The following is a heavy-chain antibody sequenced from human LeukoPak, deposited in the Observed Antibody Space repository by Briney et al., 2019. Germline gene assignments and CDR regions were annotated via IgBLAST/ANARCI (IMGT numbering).Heavy chain of an antibody. CDR1: GGSFSGYY. D-gene: IGHD3-3*01. Sequence: ASETLSLTCAVYGGSFSGYYWSWIRQPPGKGLEWIGEINHSGSTNYNPSLKSRVTISVDTSKNQFSLRLSSVTAADTAVYYCARGVAAAWSGLDWFDPWGQGTLVTVSS. J-gene: IGHJ5*02. CDR3: ARGVAAAWSGLDWFDP. CDR2: INHSGST. V-gene: IGHV4-34*01.